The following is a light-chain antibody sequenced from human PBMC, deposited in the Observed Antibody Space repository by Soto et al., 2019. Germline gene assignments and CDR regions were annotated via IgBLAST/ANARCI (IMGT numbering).Light chain of an antibody. CDR1: ESISSW. Sequence: DIHMTQSPSTLSASVGDRVIITCRDSESISSWLAWDQQKPGKAPKLLIYKASTLESGVPSRFSGSGSGTDFTLTISRLQPDDFAIYYCQQYKTYSRTFGQGTKVEIK. J-gene: IGKJ1*01. V-gene: IGKV1-5*03. CDR2: KAS. CDR3: QQYKTYSRT.